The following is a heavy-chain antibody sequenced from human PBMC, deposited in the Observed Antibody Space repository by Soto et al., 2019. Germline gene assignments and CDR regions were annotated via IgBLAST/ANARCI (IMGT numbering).Heavy chain of an antibody. CDR3: ARGRYCSGGTCRYFDS. Sequence: QVQLQESGPGLVKPSQTLSLTCAVSGGSISSSDSYWTWIRQPPGKGLEWVGLFYHTGSTSYNPSLKSRISISRDTSKNQFSLSLTSVTAADTAVYYCARGRYCSGGTCRYFDSWGQGPLVTVSS. CDR2: FYHTGST. V-gene: IGHV4-30-4*01. CDR1: GGSISSSDSY. D-gene: IGHD2-15*01. J-gene: IGHJ4*02.